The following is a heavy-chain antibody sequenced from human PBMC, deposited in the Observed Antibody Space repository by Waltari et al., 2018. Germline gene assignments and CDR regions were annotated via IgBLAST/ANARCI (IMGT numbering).Heavy chain of an antibody. CDR2: ISSSSSTI. D-gene: IGHD6-6*01. CDR3: ARVWGAARLTGTRSFDY. CDR1: GFTFSSYS. J-gene: IGHJ4*02. V-gene: IGHV3-48*04. Sequence: EVQLVESGGGLVQPGGSLRLSCAASGFTFSSYSMNWVRQAPGKGLEWVSYISSSSSTIYSADSVKGRFTISRDNAKNSLYLQMNSLRAEDTAVYYCARVWGAARLTGTRSFDYWGQGTLVTVSS.